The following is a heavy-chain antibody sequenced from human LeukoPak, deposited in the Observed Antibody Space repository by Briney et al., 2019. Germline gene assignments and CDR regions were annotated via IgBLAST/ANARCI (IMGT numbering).Heavy chain of an antibody. Sequence: QAGGSLRLSCAASGFRFSSQWMSWVRQAPGKGLEWVAIVNQGGTGKYYVDSVKGRFTTSRDNAENSLYLQMNSLRAEDTAVYYCATDGGPAYSSSWYLYWGQGSLVTVSS. CDR2: VNQGGTGK. CDR3: ATDGGPAYSSSWYLY. J-gene: IGHJ4*02. D-gene: IGHD6-13*01. V-gene: IGHV3-7*01. CDR1: GFRFSSQW.